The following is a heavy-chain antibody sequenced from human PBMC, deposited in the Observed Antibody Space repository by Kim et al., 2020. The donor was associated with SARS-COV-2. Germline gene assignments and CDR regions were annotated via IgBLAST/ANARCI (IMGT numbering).Heavy chain of an antibody. CDR1: GGSISSYY. Sequence: SETLSLTCTVSGGSISSYYWSWIRQPPGKGLEWIGYIYYSGSTNYNPSLKSRVTISVDTSKNQFSLKLSSVTAADTAVYYCARYIRQLANFDYWGQGTLVTVSS. V-gene: IGHV4-59*13. J-gene: IGHJ4*02. CDR2: IYYSGST. CDR3: ARYIRQLANFDY. D-gene: IGHD6-13*01.